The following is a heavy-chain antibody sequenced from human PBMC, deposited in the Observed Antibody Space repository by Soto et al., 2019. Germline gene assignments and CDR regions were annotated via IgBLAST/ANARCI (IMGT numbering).Heavy chain of an antibody. CDR1: GFTFSSYD. CDR3: ARAIGPTLFDY. J-gene: IGHJ4*02. CDR2: IGTAGDT. Sequence: PGGSLTLSCSASGFTFSSYDMHWVRQGPGKGLEWVSAIGTAGDTNYAGSVKGRFTISRENAKNSLYLQMNSLRAGDTAIYFCARAIGPTLFDYWGQGTLVTVSS. V-gene: IGHV3-13*04. D-gene: IGHD3-22*01.